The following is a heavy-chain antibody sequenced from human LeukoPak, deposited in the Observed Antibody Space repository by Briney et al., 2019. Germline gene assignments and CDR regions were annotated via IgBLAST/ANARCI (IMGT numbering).Heavy chain of an antibody. CDR2: IYNGGST. Sequence: GGSLRLSCAASGYTVSSNYMSWVRQAPGKGLEWVSVIYNGGSTYYADSVKGRFTISRDNSKNTLYLQMNSLRAEDTAVYYCARDGSRVWYSSGWYFDYWGQGTLVTVSS. CDR1: GYTVSSNY. CDR3: ARDGSRVWYSSGWYFDY. D-gene: IGHD6-19*01. J-gene: IGHJ4*02. V-gene: IGHV3-66*01.